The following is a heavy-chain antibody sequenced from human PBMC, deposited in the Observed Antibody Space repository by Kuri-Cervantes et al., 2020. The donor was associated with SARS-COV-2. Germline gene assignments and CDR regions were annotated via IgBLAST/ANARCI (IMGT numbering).Heavy chain of an antibody. Sequence: LKISCAASGFTFSSYGMHWVRQAPGKGLEWVAVISYDGSNKYYADSVKGRFTISRDNSKNTLYLQMNSLRAEDTAVYYCARGFTYGAVAGFGAFDIWGQGTMVTVSS. CDR1: GFTFSSYG. J-gene: IGHJ3*02. V-gene: IGHV3-30*03. CDR3: ARGFTYGAVAGFGAFDI. CDR2: ISYDGSNK. D-gene: IGHD6-19*01.